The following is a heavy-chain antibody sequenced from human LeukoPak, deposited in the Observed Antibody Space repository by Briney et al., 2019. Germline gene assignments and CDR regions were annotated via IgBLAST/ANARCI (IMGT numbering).Heavy chain of an antibody. Sequence: SETLSLTCTVSGGSISSSSYYWGWIRQPPGKGLEWIGSIYYSGSTYYNPSLKSRVTISVDTSKNQFSLKLSSVTAADTAVYYCARLEGTYSSSWDPPMDVWGKGTTVTISS. J-gene: IGHJ6*03. CDR1: GGSISSSSYY. D-gene: IGHD6-13*01. CDR3: ARLEGTYSSSWDPPMDV. V-gene: IGHV4-39*07. CDR2: IYYSGST.